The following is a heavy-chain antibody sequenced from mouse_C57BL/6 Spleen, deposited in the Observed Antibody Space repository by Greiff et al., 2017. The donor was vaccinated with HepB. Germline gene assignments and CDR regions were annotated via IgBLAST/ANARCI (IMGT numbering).Heavy chain of an antibody. CDR2: IYPGNSDT. CDR3: TRDSGTGYFDY. J-gene: IGHJ2*01. CDR1: GYTFTSYW. Sequence: EVQLQQSGTVLARPGASVKMSCKTSGYTFTSYWMHWVKQRPGQGLEWIGAIYPGNSDTSYNQKFKGKATLTAVTSASTAYMELSSRTNEDSAVYYCTRDSGTGYFDYWGQGTTLTVSS. V-gene: IGHV1-5*01. D-gene: IGHD4-1*01.